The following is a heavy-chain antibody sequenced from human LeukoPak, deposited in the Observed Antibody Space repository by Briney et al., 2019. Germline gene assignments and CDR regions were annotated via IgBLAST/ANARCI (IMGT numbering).Heavy chain of an antibody. J-gene: IGHJ4*02. Sequence: PSGTLSLTCAVSGGSISSNNWWGWVREPPGKGLEWIGEIYHSGSPNYNPSLKRRVTISVDKSRNPFSLNLRSVPAADTAVYYCARVNINNWHSCDYWGQGTLVTVSS. CDR1: GGSISSNNW. CDR2: IYHSGSP. CDR3: ARVNINNWHSCDY. D-gene: IGHD1-1*01. V-gene: IGHV4-4*02.